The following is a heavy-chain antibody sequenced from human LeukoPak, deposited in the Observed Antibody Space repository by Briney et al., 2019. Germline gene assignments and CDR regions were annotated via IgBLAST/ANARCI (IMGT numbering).Heavy chain of an antibody. D-gene: IGHD3-3*01. CDR2: INTNTGNP. J-gene: IGHJ4*02. Sequence: GASVKVSCKASGYTFTGYAMNWVRQAPGQGLEWMGWINTNTGNPTYAQGFTGRFVFSLDTSVSTAYLQISSLKAEDTAVYYCARDLQMDFWSGIHDYWGQGTLVTVSS. V-gene: IGHV7-4-1*02. CDR3: ARDLQMDFWSGIHDY. CDR1: GYTFTGYA.